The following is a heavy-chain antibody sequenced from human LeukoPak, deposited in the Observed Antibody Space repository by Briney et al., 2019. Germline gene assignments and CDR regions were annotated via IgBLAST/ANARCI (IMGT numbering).Heavy chain of an antibody. Sequence: SETLSLTCTVSGGSISSYYWSWIRQPPGKGLEWIGYIYYSGSTNYNPSLKSRVTISVDTSKNQFSLKLSSVTAAGTAVYYCARGVTRGSIYFDYWGQGTLVTVSS. J-gene: IGHJ4*02. CDR2: IYYSGST. CDR1: GGSISSYY. D-gene: IGHD2-21*02. V-gene: IGHV4-59*01. CDR3: ARGVTRGSIYFDY.